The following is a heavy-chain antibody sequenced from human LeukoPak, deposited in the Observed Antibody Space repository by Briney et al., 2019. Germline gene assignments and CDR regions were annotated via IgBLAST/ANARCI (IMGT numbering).Heavy chain of an antibody. V-gene: IGHV4-39*01. CDR3: ARVVAATPGYWFDP. CDR1: GGSISSSSYY. CDR2: IYYSGST. Sequence: SETLSLTCTVSGGSISSSSYYWGWIRQPPGKGLKWIGSIYYSGSTYYNPSLKSRVTISVDTSKNQFSLKLSSVTAADTAVYYCARVVAATPGYWFDPWGQGTLVTVSS. J-gene: IGHJ5*02. D-gene: IGHD2-15*01.